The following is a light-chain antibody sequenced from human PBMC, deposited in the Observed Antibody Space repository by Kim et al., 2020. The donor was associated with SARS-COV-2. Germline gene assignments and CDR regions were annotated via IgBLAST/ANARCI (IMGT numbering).Light chain of an antibody. V-gene: IGKV1-39*01. CDR3: KQSYSTPYT. CDR1: QSISNY. CDR2: AAS. J-gene: IGKJ2*01. Sequence: ASVGDRVTITCRASQSISNYLNWYQQKPGKAPNLLIYAASSLQRGVPSRFSGSGSGTDFTLTIRSLQPEDFATYYCKQSYSTPYTFGQGTKLEI.